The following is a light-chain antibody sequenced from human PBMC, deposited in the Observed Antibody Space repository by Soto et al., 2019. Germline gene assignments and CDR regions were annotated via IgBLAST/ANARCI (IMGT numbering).Light chain of an antibody. J-gene: IGKJ2*01. Sequence: IQMTQPPSTLSAPVGDRVTITCQASQTISTLLAWFQHKPGKAPNLLIYDASNLESGVPSRFSGSGSGTEFSRTIGSLQSDDSATYFCQQYSHLVTFGQGTKLDIK. CDR1: QTISTL. CDR2: DAS. CDR3: QQYSHLVT. V-gene: IGKV1-5*01.